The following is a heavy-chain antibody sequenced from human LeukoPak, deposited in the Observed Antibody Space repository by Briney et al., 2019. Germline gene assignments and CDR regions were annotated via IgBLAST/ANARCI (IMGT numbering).Heavy chain of an antibody. Sequence: GGSLRLSCAASGFNFSSYWLSWGRQAPGKGLEWVANIKQDGSENQYVDSVKGRFPISRDNAKNSLYLQMNSLRAEDTAVYYCARVLYCTNGVCYTGFDYWGQGTLVTVSS. D-gene: IGHD2-8*01. CDR3: ARVLYCTNGVCYTGFDY. CDR2: IKQDGSEN. CDR1: GFNFSSYW. V-gene: IGHV3-7*04. J-gene: IGHJ4*02.